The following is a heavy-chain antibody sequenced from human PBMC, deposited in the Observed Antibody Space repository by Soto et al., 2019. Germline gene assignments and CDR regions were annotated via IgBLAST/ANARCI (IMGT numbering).Heavy chain of an antibody. V-gene: IGHV6-1*01. D-gene: IGHD4-17*01. CDR2: TYYRSKWYN. CDR1: GDSVSSNSAA. J-gene: IGHJ6*02. CDR3: AGAPNESTVTRLYYYYGMDV. Sequence: SQTLSLTCAISGDSVSSNSAAWNWIRQSPSRGLEWLGRTYYRSKWYNDYAVSVKSRITINPDTSKNQFSLKLSSVTAADTAVYYCAGAPNESTVTRLYYYYGMDVWGRGTTVTVSS.